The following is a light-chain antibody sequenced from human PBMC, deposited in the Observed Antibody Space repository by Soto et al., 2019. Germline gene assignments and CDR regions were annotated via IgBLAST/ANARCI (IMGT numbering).Light chain of an antibody. Sequence: QPVLTQPASVSWAPGQSITISCTGTSSDVGGYNYVSWYQHHPGKAPKLIIYDVSNRPSGVSIRFSGSKSDNTASLTISGLQPEDEADYHCSSYTTSNTRQIVFGTGTRSPS. J-gene: IGLJ1*01. CDR1: SSDVGGYNY. CDR2: DVS. CDR3: SSYTTSNTRQIV. V-gene: IGLV2-14*03.